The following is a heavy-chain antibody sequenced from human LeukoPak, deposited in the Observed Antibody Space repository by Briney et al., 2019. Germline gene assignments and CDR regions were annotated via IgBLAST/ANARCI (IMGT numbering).Heavy chain of an antibody. V-gene: IGHV1-2*02. CDR2: INPNSGGT. CDR1: GYTFTGYY. CDR3: ARGAGSYFLGHFDY. D-gene: IGHD1-26*01. J-gene: IGHJ4*02. Sequence: ASVKVSCKASGYTFTGYYMHWVRQAPGQGLEWMGWINPNSGGTNYAQKFQGRVAMTRDTSISTAYMELGRLRSDDTAVYYCARGAGSYFLGHFDYWGQGTLVTVSS.